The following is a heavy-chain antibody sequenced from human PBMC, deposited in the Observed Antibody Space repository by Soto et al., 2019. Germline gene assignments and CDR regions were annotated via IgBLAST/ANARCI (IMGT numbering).Heavy chain of an antibody. CDR3: ARTYYYDSSGYWGAFDI. J-gene: IGHJ3*02. V-gene: IGHV4-30-4*01. CDR1: GGSISSGDYY. Sequence: QVQLQESGPGLVKPSQTLSLTCTVSGGSISSGDYYWSWIRKPPGKGLEWIGYIYYSGSTYYNPSLKSRVTISVDTTKNQFSLKLSSVTAADTAVYYCARTYYYDSSGYWGAFDIWGQGTMVTVSS. CDR2: IYYSGST. D-gene: IGHD3-22*01.